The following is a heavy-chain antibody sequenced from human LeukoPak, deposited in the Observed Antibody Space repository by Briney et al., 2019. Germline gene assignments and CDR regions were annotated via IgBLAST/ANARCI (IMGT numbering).Heavy chain of an antibody. D-gene: IGHD3-10*01. V-gene: IGHV4-31*03. CDR1: GGSISSGGYY. Sequence: SQTLSLTCTVSGGSISSGGYYWSWIRQHPGKGLEWIGYIYYSGSTYYNPSLKSRVTISVDTSKNQFSLKLSSVTAADTAVYYCARGIAVWFGELSSHFDYWGQGTLVTVSS. CDR3: ARGIAVWFGELSSHFDY. J-gene: IGHJ4*02. CDR2: IYYSGST.